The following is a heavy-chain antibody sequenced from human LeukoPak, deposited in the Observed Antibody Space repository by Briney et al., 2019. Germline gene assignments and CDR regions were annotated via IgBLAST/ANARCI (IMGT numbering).Heavy chain of an antibody. CDR2: INPSGGST. CDR1: GYTFTSYY. Sequence: ASVKVSCKASGYTFTSYYMHWVRQAPGQGLEWMGIINPSGGSTSYAQKVQGRVTMTTDTSTSTAYMELRSLRSDDTAVYYCARYPLSYSSNWHYYFDYWGQGTLLTVSS. V-gene: IGHV1-46*01. CDR3: ARYPLSYSSNWHYYFDY. D-gene: IGHD6-13*01. J-gene: IGHJ4*02.